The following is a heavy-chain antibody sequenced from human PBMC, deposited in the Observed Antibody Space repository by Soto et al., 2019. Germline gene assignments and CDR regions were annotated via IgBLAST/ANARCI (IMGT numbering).Heavy chain of an antibody. V-gene: IGHV4-59*01. CDR2: IFHSGNA. J-gene: IGHJ4*01. CDR1: GGSMRNVC. D-gene: IGHD2-15*01. Sequence: KSSETLSLTCTVSGGSMRNVCWSWIRQPPGKRLEWIGFIFHSGNAKYNPSLKSRVTISIDTSKSQFSLSLDSVTAADTAVYFCARAHAPTLPFDYWGLGTLVTVSS. CDR3: ARAHAPTLPFDY.